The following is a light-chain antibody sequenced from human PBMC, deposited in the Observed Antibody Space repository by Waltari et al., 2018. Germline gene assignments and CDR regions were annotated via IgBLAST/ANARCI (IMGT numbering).Light chain of an antibody. CDR3: QQRASWPPGT. CDR1: QSVSRN. J-gene: IGKJ4*01. CDR2: DAS. Sequence: EILLTQSPATLSLSPGESATLSCRASQSVSRNLAWYQHKPCQPPRLLLYDASNRATGIPARISGSGSGTDFALTISSLEHEDFALYYCQQRASWPPGTFGGGTKVEIK. V-gene: IGKV3-11*01.